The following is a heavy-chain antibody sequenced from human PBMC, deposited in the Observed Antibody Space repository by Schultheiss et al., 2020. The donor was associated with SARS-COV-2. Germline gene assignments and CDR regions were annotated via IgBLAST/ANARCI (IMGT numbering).Heavy chain of an antibody. CDR1: GGSFSGYY. D-gene: IGHD3-3*01. J-gene: IGHJ4*01. CDR2: INHSGST. V-gene: IGHV4-34*01. Sequence: SQTLSLTCAVYGGSFSGYYWSWIRQPPGKGLEWIGEINHSGSTNYNPPLKSRVTISVDTSKNQFSLKLSSVTAADTAVYYCARTMRITIFGVVQYFDYWGQGTLVTVSS. CDR3: ARTMRITIFGVVQYFDY.